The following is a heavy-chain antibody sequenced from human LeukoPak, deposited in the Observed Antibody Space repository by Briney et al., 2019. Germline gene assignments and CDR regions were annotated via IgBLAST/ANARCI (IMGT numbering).Heavy chain of an antibody. CDR2: INPSDGST. D-gene: IGHD4-23*01. CDR3: ATGLRWYGGGIWEIDY. Sequence: ASVKVSCEASGYTFTSYYMHWVRQAPGQGLEWMGIINPSDGSTTYTQKFQGRVTMTRDTSTSTVYMELSSLRSEDTAVYYCATGLRWYGGGIWEIDYWGREPWSLSPQ. CDR1: GYTFTSYY. J-gene: IGHJ4*02. V-gene: IGHV1-46*03.